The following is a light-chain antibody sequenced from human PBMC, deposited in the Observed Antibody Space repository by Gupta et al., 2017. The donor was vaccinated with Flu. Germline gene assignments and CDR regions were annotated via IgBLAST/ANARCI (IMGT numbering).Light chain of an antibody. CDR1: STYNY. CDR2: EVT. Sequence: QPALTQPASVSGSPGQSITISCTGTSTYNYVSWFQHHPGEAPKLILYEVTHRPAGVSNRFSGSKSGNTASLTISGLQAEDDAYYFCTSYTSSNTLVFGGGTKLTVL. CDR3: TSYTSSNTLV. J-gene: IGLJ2*01. V-gene: IGLV2-14*01.